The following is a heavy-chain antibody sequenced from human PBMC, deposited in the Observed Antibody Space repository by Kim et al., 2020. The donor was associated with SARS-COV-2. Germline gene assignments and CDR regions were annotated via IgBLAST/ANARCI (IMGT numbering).Heavy chain of an antibody. CDR1: GFTFDDYA. D-gene: IGHD3-10*01. Sequence: GGSLRLSCAASGFTFDDYAMHWVRQAPGKGLEWVSGISWNSGTIGYADSVKGRFTISRDNAKNSLYLQMNSLRTEDTALYYWSKSKINMFQGVLYGTDV. CDR2: ISWNSGTI. V-gene: IGHV3-9*01. J-gene: IGHJ6*01. CDR3: SKSKINMFQGVLYGTDV.